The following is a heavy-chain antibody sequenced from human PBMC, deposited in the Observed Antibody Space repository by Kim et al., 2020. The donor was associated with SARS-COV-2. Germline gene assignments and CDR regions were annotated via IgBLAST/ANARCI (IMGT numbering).Heavy chain of an antibody. D-gene: IGHD6-13*01. Sequence: SETLSLTCTVSGGSISSYYWSWIRQPPGKGLEWIGYIYYSGSTNYNPSLKSRVTISVDTSKNQFSLKLSSVTAADTAVYYCARESPVGIAAAGTEDYYYGMDVWGQGTTVTVSS. J-gene: IGHJ6*02. CDR1: GGSISSYY. V-gene: IGHV4-59*13. CDR2: IYYSGST. CDR3: ARESPVGIAAAGTEDYYYGMDV.